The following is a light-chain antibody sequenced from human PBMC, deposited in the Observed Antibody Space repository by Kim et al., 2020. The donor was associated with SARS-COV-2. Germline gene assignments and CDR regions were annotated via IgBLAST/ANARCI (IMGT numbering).Light chain of an antibody. CDR3: SSYTTSSTLV. V-gene: IGLV2-14*03. CDR1: SDDIGYFAY. CDR2: DVS. Sequence: GQSFTLSCAGSSDDIGYFAYVSWYQQHPGKAPKLVISDVSNRPSGISSRFSGSKSDNTASLTISGLQAEDEADYYCSSYTTSSTLVFGGGTQLTVL. J-gene: IGLJ3*02.